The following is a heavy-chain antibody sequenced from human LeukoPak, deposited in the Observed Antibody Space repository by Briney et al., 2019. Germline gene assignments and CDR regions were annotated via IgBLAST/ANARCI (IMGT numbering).Heavy chain of an antibody. Sequence: ASVKVSCKASGYSFTGYHMHWVRQAPGQGLEWMGWINPNSGGANYAQKFQGRVTMTRDTSISTAYMELSRLRSDDTAVYYCAVGGTGYNTLDYWSQGTLVTVSS. D-gene: IGHD3/OR15-3a*01. CDR3: AVGGTGYNTLDY. CDR2: INPNSGGA. V-gene: IGHV1-2*02. J-gene: IGHJ4*02. CDR1: GYSFTGYH.